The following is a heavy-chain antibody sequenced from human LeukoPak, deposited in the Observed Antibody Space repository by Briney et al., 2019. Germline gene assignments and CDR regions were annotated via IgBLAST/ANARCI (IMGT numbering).Heavy chain of an antibody. Sequence: SETLSLTCSVSGGSISRFYWSWIRRPPGKGLEWIGYIFHSGSTKDNPSLKSRVSISLDTPKMQFSLKLTSVTATDTAIYFCARHEGHCSGGNCYSNAFDVWGQGTMVTVSS. CDR2: IFHSGST. CDR3: ARHEGHCSGGNCYSNAFDV. D-gene: IGHD2-21*02. J-gene: IGHJ3*01. CDR1: GGSISRFY. V-gene: IGHV4-59*08.